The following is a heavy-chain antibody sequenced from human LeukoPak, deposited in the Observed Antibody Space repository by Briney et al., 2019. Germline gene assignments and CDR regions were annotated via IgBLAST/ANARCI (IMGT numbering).Heavy chain of an antibody. V-gene: IGHV3-23*01. Sequence: GGSLRLSCVASGFTFSNNAMSWVRQAPGKGLEWVSAVNGSGVVTHYATSVRGRFTVSRDNSKNTLYLEMNSLRADDTAVYYCAKDVVPAAIPGDAFDIWGQGTMVTVSS. J-gene: IGHJ3*02. CDR1: GFTFSNNA. D-gene: IGHD2-2*01. CDR2: VNGSGVVT. CDR3: AKDVVPAAIPGDAFDI.